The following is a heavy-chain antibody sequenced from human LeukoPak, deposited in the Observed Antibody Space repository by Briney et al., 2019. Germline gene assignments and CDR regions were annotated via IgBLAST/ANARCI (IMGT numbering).Heavy chain of an antibody. CDR2: ISYDGTNK. CDR3: ARKQLLRTPLDAFDI. CDR1: GFTFSNYA. J-gene: IGHJ3*02. D-gene: IGHD1-1*01. Sequence: GGSLRLSCAASGFTFSNYAMHWVRQAPGKGLEWVAVISYDGTNKYYADSVKGRFTISRDNSKNTLYLQMNSLRAEDTAVYYCARKQLLRTPLDAFDIWGQGTMVTVSS. V-gene: IGHV3-30*14.